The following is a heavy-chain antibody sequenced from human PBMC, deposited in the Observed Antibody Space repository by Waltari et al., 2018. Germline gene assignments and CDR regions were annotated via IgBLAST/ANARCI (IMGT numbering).Heavy chain of an antibody. D-gene: IGHD3-10*01. V-gene: IGHV4-4*02. J-gene: IGHJ6*02. CDR3: AREFRELSHNYYYYYGMDV. CDR2: IYHSGST. CDR1: GGSISSSNW. Sequence: QVQLQESGPGLVKPSGTLSLTCAVSGGSISSSNWWSWVRQPPGKGLEWIGEIYHSGSTNYNPSLKSRVTISVDKSKNQFSLKLSSVTAADTAVYYCAREFRELSHNYYYYYGMDVWGQGTTVTVSS.